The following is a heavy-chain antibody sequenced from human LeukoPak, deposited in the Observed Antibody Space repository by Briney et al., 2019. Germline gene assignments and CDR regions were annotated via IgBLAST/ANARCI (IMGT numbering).Heavy chain of an antibody. CDR3: AKETFYYDSSGYYYGGYYFDY. J-gene: IGHJ4*02. CDR2: ISGSGGST. Sequence: GGSLRLSCAASGFTFSNFAMSWVRQAPGKGLEWVSAISGSGGSTYYADSVKGRFTISRDSFKNTLYLQMNSLRAEDTAVYYCAKETFYYDSSGYYYGGYYFDYWGQGTLVTVSS. D-gene: IGHD3-22*01. V-gene: IGHV3-23*01. CDR1: GFTFSNFA.